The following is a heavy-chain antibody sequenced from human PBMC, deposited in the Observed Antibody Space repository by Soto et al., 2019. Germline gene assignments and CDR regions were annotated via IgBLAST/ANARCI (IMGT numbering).Heavy chain of an antibody. CDR3: ARSIAVAGLDY. D-gene: IGHD6-19*01. J-gene: IGHJ4*02. CDR1: GFTFTTYA. CDR2: ISNDGNKK. Sequence: GGSLRLSCAASGFTFTTYAIHWVRQAPGKGLEWVAVISNDGNKKVYADSVKARFNVSRDNSKNTVYLQMNSLRGDDTAVYYCARSIAVAGLDYWGQGTLVTVSS. V-gene: IGHV3-30-3*01.